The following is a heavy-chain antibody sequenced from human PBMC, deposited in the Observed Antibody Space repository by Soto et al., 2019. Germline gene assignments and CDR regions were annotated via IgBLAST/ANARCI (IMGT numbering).Heavy chain of an antibody. CDR3: AADSGSGRKIAAFDI. CDR2: IVVGSGNT. CDR1: GFTFTSSA. D-gene: IGHD6-19*01. J-gene: IGHJ3*02. V-gene: IGHV1-58*02. Sequence: SVKVSCKASGFTFTSSAMQWVRQARGQRLEWIGWIVVGSGNTNYAQKFQERVTITRDMSTSTAYMELSSLRSEDTAVYYCAADSGSGRKIAAFDIWGQGTMVTVSS.